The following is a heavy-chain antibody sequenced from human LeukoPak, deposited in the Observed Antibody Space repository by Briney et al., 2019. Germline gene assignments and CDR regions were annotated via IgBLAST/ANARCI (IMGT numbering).Heavy chain of an antibody. V-gene: IGHV1-46*01. D-gene: IGHD6-19*01. J-gene: IGHJ4*02. CDR2: IYPTGGGT. CDR1: GYTFTSYY. Sequence: GASVKVSCKASGYTFTSYYIHWVRQAPGQGLEWMGVIYPTGGGTTYAQKFQGRVTMTRDTSTSTVYMELSSLRADDTAVYYCARDLVPGIAVAGTSDYFDYWGQGTLVTVSS. CDR3: ARDLVPGIAVAGTSDYFDY.